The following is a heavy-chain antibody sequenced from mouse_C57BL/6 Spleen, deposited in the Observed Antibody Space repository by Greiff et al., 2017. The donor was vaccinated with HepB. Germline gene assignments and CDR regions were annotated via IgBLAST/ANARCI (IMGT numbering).Heavy chain of an antibody. J-gene: IGHJ4*01. V-gene: IGHV1-82*01. CDR1: GYAFSSSW. CDR2: IYPGDGDT. D-gene: IGHD2-3*01. Sequence: VKLQQSGPELVKPGASVKISCKASGYAFSSSWMNWVKQRPGKGLEWIGRIYPGDGDTNYNGKFKGKATLTADKSSSTAYMQLSSLTSEDSAVYFCARDDNYYAMDYWGQGTSVTVSS. CDR3: ARDDNYYAMDY.